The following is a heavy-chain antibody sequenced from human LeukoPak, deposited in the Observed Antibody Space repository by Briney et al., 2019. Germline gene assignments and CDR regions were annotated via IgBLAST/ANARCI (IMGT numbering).Heavy chain of an antibody. J-gene: IGHJ4*02. V-gene: IGHV4-39*01. CDR2: IYYRGSP. D-gene: IGHD1-26*01. Sequence: PSETLSLTCTVSGGSISSSISYWSWIRQPPGKGLEWIATIYYRGSPYYSPSLKSRVTISVDTSKNQFSLKVTSMTAADTAVYYCARRIVGVIDAFDYWGQGALVTVSS. CDR1: GGSISSSISY. CDR3: ARRIVGVIDAFDY.